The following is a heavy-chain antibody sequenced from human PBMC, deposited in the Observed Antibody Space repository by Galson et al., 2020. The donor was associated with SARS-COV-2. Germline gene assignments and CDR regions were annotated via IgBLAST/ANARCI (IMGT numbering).Heavy chain of an antibody. CDR3: ARGDMGNDYFDY. CDR1: GFTFSSYW. V-gene: IGHV3-74*01. J-gene: IGHJ4*02. Sequence: SLRLSCAASGFTFSSYWMHWVRHAPGKGLVWVSRIYSEGRSTSYADSVKGRFTISGDNAKNTLYLQMNSLRAEDTAVYYCARGDMGNDYFDYWGQGTLVTVSS. CDR2: IYSEGRST. D-gene: IGHD7-27*01.